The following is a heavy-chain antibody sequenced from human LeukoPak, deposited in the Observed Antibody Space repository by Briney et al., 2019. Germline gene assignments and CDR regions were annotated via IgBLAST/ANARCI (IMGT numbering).Heavy chain of an antibody. Sequence: GGSLRLSCAASGFTFSSYSMNWVRQAPGKGLEWVANIKQDGSEKYYVDSVKGRFTISRDNAKNSLYLQMNSLRAEDTAVYYCARVYYDSSGYYTYYYYYYMDVWGKGTTVTVSS. CDR3: ARVYYDSSGYYTYYYYYYMDV. J-gene: IGHJ6*03. D-gene: IGHD3-22*01. V-gene: IGHV3-7*04. CDR1: GFTFSSYS. CDR2: IKQDGSEK.